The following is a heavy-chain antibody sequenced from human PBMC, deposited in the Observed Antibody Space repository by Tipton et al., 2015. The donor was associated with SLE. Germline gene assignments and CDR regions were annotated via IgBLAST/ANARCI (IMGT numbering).Heavy chain of an antibody. J-gene: IGHJ3*02. CDR3: ARVLLVDLGNDAFDI. CDR1: GGSINSHY. CDR2: ISDGGGT. Sequence: TLSLTCSVSGGSINSHYWIWIRQPPGKGLEWIGYISDGGGTNYNPSLKSRVTISVDPAKNQFSLKLSSVTAADTALYYCARVLLVDLGNDAFDIWGQGTMVTVSS. D-gene: IGHD2-15*01. V-gene: IGHV4-59*11.